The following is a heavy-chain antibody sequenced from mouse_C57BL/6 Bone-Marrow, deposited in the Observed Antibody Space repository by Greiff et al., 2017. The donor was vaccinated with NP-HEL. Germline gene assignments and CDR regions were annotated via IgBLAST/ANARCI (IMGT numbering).Heavy chain of an antibody. CDR1: GFTFSDYY. CDR2: INYDGSST. CDR3: AREGRYSSYYFDD. Sequence: EVQRVESEGGLVQPGSSMKLSCTASGFTFSDYYMAWVRQVPEKGLEWVANINYDGSSTYYLDSLKSRFIISRDNAKNILYLQMSSLKSEDTATYYCAREGRYSSYYFDDWGQGTTLTVSS. J-gene: IGHJ2*01. D-gene: IGHD2-12*01. V-gene: IGHV5-16*01.